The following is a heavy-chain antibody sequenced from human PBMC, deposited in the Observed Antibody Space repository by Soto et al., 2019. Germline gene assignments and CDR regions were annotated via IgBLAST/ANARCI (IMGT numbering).Heavy chain of an antibody. CDR3: AREDPRHFDD. J-gene: IGHJ4*02. CDR2: IIPTFGTP. Sequence: ASVKVSCKSLGGNFRTAAISWGRQAPGQGLEWVGGIIPTFGTPRYGQKFRGRVTMTRDTSPSTVSRGLSSLRSEDTAGDYGAREDPRHFDDWGQGTLVTVSS. V-gene: IGHV1-69*05. CDR1: GGNFRTAA.